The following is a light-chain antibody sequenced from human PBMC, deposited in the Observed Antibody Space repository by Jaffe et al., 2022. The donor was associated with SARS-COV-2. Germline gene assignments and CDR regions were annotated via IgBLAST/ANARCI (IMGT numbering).Light chain of an antibody. Sequence: DIQMTQSPSSLSASVGDRVTITCQASQDISKYLNWYRQKPGKAPELLIYDASNLQTGVPSRFSGSGSGTDFTFTISSLQPEDVVTYYCQQYDSLPQTFGGGTKVDIK. CDR3: QQYDSLPQT. CDR1: QDISKY. J-gene: IGKJ4*01. CDR2: DAS. V-gene: IGKV1-33*01.